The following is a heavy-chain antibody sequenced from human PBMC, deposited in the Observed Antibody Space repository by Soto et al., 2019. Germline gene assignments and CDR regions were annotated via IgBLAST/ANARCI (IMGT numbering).Heavy chain of an antibody. V-gene: IGHV4-34*01. CDR2: INHSGST. Sequence: SETLSLTCAVYGGSFSGYYWSWIRQPPGKGLEWIGEINHSGSTNYNPSLKSRVTISVDTSKNQFSLKLSSVTAADTAVYYCARERGILRYFDWLLSTEYYYYMDVWGKGTTVTVSS. CDR1: GGSFSGYY. CDR3: ARERGILRYFDWLLSTEYYYYMDV. J-gene: IGHJ6*03. D-gene: IGHD3-9*01.